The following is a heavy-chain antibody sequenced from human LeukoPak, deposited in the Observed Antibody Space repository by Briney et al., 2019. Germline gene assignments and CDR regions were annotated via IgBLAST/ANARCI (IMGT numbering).Heavy chain of an antibody. CDR1: GGSISSYY. D-gene: IGHD2-2*01. CDR3: ARHNIVVVPAALYGMDV. V-gene: IGHV4-59*08. Sequence: PSETLSLTCTVSGGSISSYYWSWIRQPPGKGLEWIGYIYYSGSTNYNPSLKSRVAISVDTSKNQFSLKLSSVTAADTAVYYCARHNIVVVPAALYGMDVWGQGTTVTVSS. J-gene: IGHJ6*02. CDR2: IYYSGST.